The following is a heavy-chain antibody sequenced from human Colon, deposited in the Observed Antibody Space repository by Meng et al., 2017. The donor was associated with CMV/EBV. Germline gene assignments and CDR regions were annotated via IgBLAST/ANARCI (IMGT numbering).Heavy chain of an antibody. D-gene: IGHD3-3*01. CDR3: ARAQGEWLFSYYYYYGMDV. CDR2: ISAYNGNT. CDR1: GYTFTSYG. J-gene: IGHJ6*02. Sequence: ASVKVSCKASGYTFTSYGISWVRQAPGQGLEWMGWISAYNGNTNYAQKLQGRVTMTTDTSTSTAYMELRSLISDDTAVYYCARAQGEWLFSYYYYYGMDVWGQGTTVTVSS. V-gene: IGHV1-18*01.